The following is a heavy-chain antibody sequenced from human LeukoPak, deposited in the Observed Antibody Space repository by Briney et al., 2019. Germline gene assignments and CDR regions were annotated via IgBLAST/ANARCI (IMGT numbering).Heavy chain of an antibody. Sequence: SETLSLTCAVTGGSVSNGNWWTWVRQPPGKELEWIGEILHSGSTHYSPSLKSRVTISVDKSKNQFSLKLSSVTAADTAEYYCATYGDFPYCFHYWGQGTLVTVSS. CDR2: ILHSGST. CDR1: GGSVSNGNW. D-gene: IGHD2-21*01. V-gene: IGHV4-4*02. J-gene: IGHJ4*02. CDR3: ATYGDFPYCFHY.